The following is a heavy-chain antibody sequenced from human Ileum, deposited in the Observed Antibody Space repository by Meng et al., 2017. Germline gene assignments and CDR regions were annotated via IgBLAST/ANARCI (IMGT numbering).Heavy chain of an antibody. D-gene: IGHD7-27*01. V-gene: IGHV3-7*01. CDR2: INPDGSAK. CDR3: AGWGSRNY. J-gene: IGHJ4*02. Sequence: GGSLRLSCAASGFTFSSYWMNWVRQAPGKGLEWVAYINPDGSAKRNVDSVKGRFTVSRDNAKNSLYLEMNDLRVEDTGIYYCAGWGSRNYWGQGTLVTVSS. CDR1: GFTFSSYW.